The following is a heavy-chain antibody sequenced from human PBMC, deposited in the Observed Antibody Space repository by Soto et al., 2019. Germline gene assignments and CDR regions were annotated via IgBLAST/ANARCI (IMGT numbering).Heavy chain of an antibody. J-gene: IGHJ6*02. Sequence: GGSLRLSCAASGFTFSSYAMHWVRQAPGKGLEWVAVISYDGSNKYYADSVKGRFTISRDNSKNPLYLQMNSLGAEDTAVYYCAREGYDHYYYYGMDVWGQGTTVTVSS. D-gene: IGHD3-3*01. CDR1: GFTFSSYA. V-gene: IGHV3-30-3*01. CDR2: ISYDGSNK. CDR3: AREGYDHYYYYGMDV.